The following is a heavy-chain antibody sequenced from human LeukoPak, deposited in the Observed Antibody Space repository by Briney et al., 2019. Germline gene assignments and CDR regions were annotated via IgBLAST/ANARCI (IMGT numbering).Heavy chain of an antibody. J-gene: IGHJ3*01. V-gene: IGHV3-74*01. Sequence: GESLRLSCAASGFTFGNSWVHWVRQAPGKGLVWVSLINADGSTATYADSVKGRFTISRDNARNTLSLQMNSLTIEDTAVYYCVVVVEPPDSDGFDVWGQGTMITVSS. CDR2: INADGSTA. CDR3: VVVVEPPDSDGFDV. D-gene: IGHD1-14*01. CDR1: GFTFGNSW.